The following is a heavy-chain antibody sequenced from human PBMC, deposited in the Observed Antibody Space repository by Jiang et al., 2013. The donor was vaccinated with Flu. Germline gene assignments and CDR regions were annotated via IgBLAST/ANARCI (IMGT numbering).Heavy chain of an antibody. CDR3: ARHLNYDILTGYQVDNWFDP. CDR1: GGSISSSSYY. Sequence: LLKPSETLSLTCTVSGGSISSSSYYWGWIRQPPGKGLEWIGSIYYSGSTYYNPSLKSRVTISVDTSKNQFSLKLSSVTAADTAVYYCARHLNYDILTGYQVDNWFDPWGQGTLVTVSS. J-gene: IGHJ5*02. CDR2: IYYSGST. V-gene: IGHV4-39*01. D-gene: IGHD3-9*01.